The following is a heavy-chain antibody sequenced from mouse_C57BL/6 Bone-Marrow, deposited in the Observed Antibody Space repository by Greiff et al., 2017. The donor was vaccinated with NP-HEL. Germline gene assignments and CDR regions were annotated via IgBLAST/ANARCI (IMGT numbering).Heavy chain of an antibody. CDR3: ASPYYGSSYFDY. Sequence: VQLQQSVAELVRPGASVKLSCTASGFNIKNTYMHWVKQRPEQGLEWIGRIDPANGNTKYAPKFQGTATITADTSSHTAYLQLSSLTSEDTAIYYCASPYYGSSYFDYWGQGTTLTVSS. V-gene: IGHV14-3*01. D-gene: IGHD1-1*01. J-gene: IGHJ2*01. CDR2: IDPANGNT. CDR1: GFNIKNTY.